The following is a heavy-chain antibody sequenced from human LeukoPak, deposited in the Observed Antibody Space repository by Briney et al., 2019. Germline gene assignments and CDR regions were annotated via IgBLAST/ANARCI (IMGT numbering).Heavy chain of an antibody. V-gene: IGHV3-23*01. Sequence: GGSLRLSCAVSGFTFSSYGMSWVRQAPGKGLEWVSAISGSGGSTYYADSVKGRFTISRDNSKNTLYLQMNSLRAEDTAVYYCAKESHYDILTGYYPLPVFDYWGQGTLVTVSS. CDR2: ISGSGGST. CDR3: AKESHYDILTGYYPLPVFDY. J-gene: IGHJ4*02. CDR1: GFTFSSYG. D-gene: IGHD3-9*01.